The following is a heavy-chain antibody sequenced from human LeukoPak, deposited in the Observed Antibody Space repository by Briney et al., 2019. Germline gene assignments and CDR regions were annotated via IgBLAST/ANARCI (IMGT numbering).Heavy chain of an antibody. D-gene: IGHD3-10*01. CDR2: IIPIFGTA. V-gene: IGHV1-69*06. CDR3: ARDEYYGSGSFITAFDY. CDR1: GGTLSSYA. Sequence: ASVKVSCKASGGTLSSYAISWVRQAPGQGLEWMGGIIPIFGTANYAQKFQGRVTITADKSTSTAYMELSSLRSEDTAVYYCARDEYYGSGSFITAFDYWGQGTLVTVSS. J-gene: IGHJ4*02.